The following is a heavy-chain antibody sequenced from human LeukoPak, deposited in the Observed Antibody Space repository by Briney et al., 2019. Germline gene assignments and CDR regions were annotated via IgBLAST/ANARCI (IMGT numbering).Heavy chain of an antibody. Sequence: GGSLRLSCAASGFTFSSFTMTWVRQAPGKGLEWVSAIGGRGGSAYYADFLEGRFTIARDNSKDMVYLQMNSLKVEDTAIYYCGKEGGAWGQGTKVTVSS. CDR1: GFTFSSFT. D-gene: IGHD3-16*01. CDR3: GKEGGA. V-gene: IGHV3-23*01. CDR2: IGGRGGSA. J-gene: IGHJ5*02.